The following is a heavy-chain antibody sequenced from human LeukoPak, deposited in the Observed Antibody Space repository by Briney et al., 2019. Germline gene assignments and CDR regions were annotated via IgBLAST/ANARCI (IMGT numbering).Heavy chain of an antibody. CDR1: GYTFSDYY. Sequence: ASVKISCKASGYTFSDYYIHWVRQAPGQGVEWMGWITPNSGGTKYAQRFQGRVTMTRDTSISTDYMDLSSLGSDDTGVFYCVRKSATRRTSEFDYWGQGSPVTVSS. CDR2: ITPNSGGT. V-gene: IGHV1-2*02. D-gene: IGHD2-15*01. J-gene: IGHJ4*02. CDR3: VRKSATRRTSEFDY.